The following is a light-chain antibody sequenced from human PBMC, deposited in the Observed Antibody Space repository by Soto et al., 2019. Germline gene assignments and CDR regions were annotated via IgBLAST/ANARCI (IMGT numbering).Light chain of an antibody. Sequence: EIVLTQSPGTLSLSPGDRATLSCRASQTVSNNYLAWCQQKPGQAPRVIMYGASRRATGIPDRFSGGGSGTDFTLTISRLEPEDFAVYYCQQYGSSPITFGQGTRLEIK. J-gene: IGKJ5*01. CDR3: QQYGSSPIT. CDR1: QTVSNNY. V-gene: IGKV3-20*01. CDR2: GAS.